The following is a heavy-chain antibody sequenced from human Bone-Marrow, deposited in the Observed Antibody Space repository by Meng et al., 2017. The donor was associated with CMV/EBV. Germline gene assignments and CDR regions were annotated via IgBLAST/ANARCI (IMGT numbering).Heavy chain of an antibody. CDR1: GYNFTNYW. J-gene: IGHJ6*02. CDR3: ARTDCSSTSCYHNYYYGMDV. V-gene: IGHV5-51*01. D-gene: IGHD2-2*01. Sequence: GESLKISCEASGYNFTNYWIAWVRQMPGKGLEWMGSIYPGDSDTRYSPSFQGQVTFSADKSISTAYLQWSSLKASDTAMYYCARTDCSSTSCYHNYYYGMDVWGQGTTVTVSS. CDR2: IYPGDSDT.